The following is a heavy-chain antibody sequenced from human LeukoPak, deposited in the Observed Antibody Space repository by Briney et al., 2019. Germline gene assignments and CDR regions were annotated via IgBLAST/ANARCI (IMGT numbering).Heavy chain of an antibody. Sequence: SQTLSLTCTVSGGSISSGSYYWRWIRQPAGRGLEWIGRIYTSGSTNYNPSLKSRVTISVDTSQNQFSLKLSSVTAADTAVYYCARDSQVDLYYYDSSGYDDAFDIWGQGTMVTVSS. D-gene: IGHD3-22*01. CDR2: IYTSGST. V-gene: IGHV4-61*02. CDR1: GGSISSGSYY. CDR3: ARDSQVDLYYYDSSGYDDAFDI. J-gene: IGHJ3*02.